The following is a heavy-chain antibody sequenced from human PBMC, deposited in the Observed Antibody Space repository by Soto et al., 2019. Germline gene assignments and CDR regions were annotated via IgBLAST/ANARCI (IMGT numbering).Heavy chain of an antibody. Sequence: GGSLRLSCAASGFTFSTYWMHWVRQAPGKGLVWVSRINSDGSSTSYADSVKGRFTISRDNAKNTVYLQMNSLRAEDTAVYYCASWFRFAYYYYFMDVWGKGTTVTVSS. D-gene: IGHD3-10*01. CDR1: GFTFSTYW. CDR3: ASWFRFAYYYYFMDV. CDR2: INSDGSST. V-gene: IGHV3-74*01. J-gene: IGHJ6*03.